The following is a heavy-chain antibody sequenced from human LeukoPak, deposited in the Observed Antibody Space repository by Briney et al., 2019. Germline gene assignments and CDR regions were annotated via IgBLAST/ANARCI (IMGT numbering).Heavy chain of an antibody. CDR1: GGSISNKY. CDR3: AREAYCGGDCYSGFDY. Sequence: SETLSLTCTVSGGSISNKYWSWIRQPPGKRLEWIGYIYDSGSTNYNPSLKSRVTISIDTSKNQFSLKLSSVTAADTAVYYCAREAYCGGDCYSGFDYWGQGTLVTVSS. V-gene: IGHV4-59*01. D-gene: IGHD2-21*02. CDR2: IYDSGST. J-gene: IGHJ4*02.